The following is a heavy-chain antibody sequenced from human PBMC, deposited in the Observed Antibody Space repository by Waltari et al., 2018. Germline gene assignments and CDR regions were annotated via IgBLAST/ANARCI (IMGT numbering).Heavy chain of an antibody. CDR1: GVSITSNRHY. CDR2: VSYSGTT. CDR3: ATYIGASVGTAAFDV. V-gene: IGHV4-39*01. D-gene: IGHD5-12*01. Sequence: QLQLQESGPRLVRPSETLSLICRVSGVSITSNRHYWAWIRQSPGQGLEWIGSVSYSGTTSTGPSLKRRVSVSRDTSKNQLSLILGSVTAADMAVYYCATYIGASVGTAAFDVWGQGTMVTVSS. J-gene: IGHJ3*01.